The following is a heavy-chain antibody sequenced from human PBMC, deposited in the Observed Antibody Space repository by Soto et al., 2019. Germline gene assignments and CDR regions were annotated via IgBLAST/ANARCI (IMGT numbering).Heavy chain of an antibody. J-gene: IGHJ6*02. CDR3: ARDPESVHDLSLYYYGMDV. D-gene: IGHD3-3*01. CDR2: IYYSGST. V-gene: IGHV4-31*03. Sequence: QVQLQESGPGLVKPSQTLSLTCTVSGGSISSGGYYWSWIRQHPGKGLEWIGYIYYSGSTYYNPSLKSRVTISVDTSKNQFSLKLSSVTAADTAVYYCARDPESVHDLSLYYYGMDVWGQGTTVTVSS. CDR1: GGSISSGGYY.